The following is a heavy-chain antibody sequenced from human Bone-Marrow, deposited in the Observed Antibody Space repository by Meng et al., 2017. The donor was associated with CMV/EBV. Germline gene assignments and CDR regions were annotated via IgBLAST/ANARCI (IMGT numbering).Heavy chain of an antibody. CDR2: ISSSGSTI. CDR1: GFTFSDYY. V-gene: IGHV3-11*01. Sequence: GGSLRLSCAASGFTFSDYYMSWIRQAPGKGLEWVSYISSSGSTIYYADSVKGRFTISRDNAKNSLYLQMNSLRAEDTAVYYCARDCRYCSGGSCYCYYYGMDVWGPGNTV. J-gene: IGHJ6*02. D-gene: IGHD2-15*01. CDR3: ARDCRYCSGGSCYCYYYGMDV.